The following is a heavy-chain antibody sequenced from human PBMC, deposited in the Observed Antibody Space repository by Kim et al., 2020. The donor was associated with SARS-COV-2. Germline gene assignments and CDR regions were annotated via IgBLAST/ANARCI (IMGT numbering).Heavy chain of an antibody. V-gene: IGHV4-31*03. Sequence: SETLSLTCTVSGGSISSGGYYWSWIRQHPGKGLEWIGYIYYSGSTYYNPSLKSRVTISVDTSKNQFSLKLSSVTAADTAVYYCARASPPGKVAIGGWFDPWGQGTLVTVSS. CDR3: ARASPPGKVAIGGWFDP. CDR2: IYYSGST. CDR1: GGSISSGGYY. J-gene: IGHJ5*02. D-gene: IGHD3-10*01.